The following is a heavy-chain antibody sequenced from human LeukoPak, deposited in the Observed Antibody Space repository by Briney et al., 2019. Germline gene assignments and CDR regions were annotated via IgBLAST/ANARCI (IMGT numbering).Heavy chain of an antibody. CDR3: ARRRPGRYYYGMDV. Sequence: PSETLSLTCTVSGGSISSYYWSWIRQPPGKGLEWIGYIYYSGSTNYNPSLKSRVTISVDTSKNQFSLKLSSVTAADTAVYYCARRRPGRYYYGMDVWGQGTTVTVSS. D-gene: IGHD6-25*01. CDR2: IYYSGST. CDR1: GGSISSYY. V-gene: IGHV4-59*08. J-gene: IGHJ6*02.